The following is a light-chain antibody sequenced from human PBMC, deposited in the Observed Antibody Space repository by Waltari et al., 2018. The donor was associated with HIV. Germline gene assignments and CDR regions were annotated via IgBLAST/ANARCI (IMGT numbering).Light chain of an antibody. CDR3: QQYGRSPWT. Sequence: EIVLTQSPGSLSLSPGERATLSCRASQTVSSSQLAWYQQKPGQAPRRLIYGASTRATGTPDRFSGSGSGTYFTLIISILEPEDFAVYYCQQYGRSPWTFGQGTKVEIK. V-gene: IGKV3-20*01. CDR1: QTVSSSQ. CDR2: GAS. J-gene: IGKJ1*01.